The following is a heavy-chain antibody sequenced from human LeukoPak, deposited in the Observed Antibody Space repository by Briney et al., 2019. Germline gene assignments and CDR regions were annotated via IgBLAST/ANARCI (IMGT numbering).Heavy chain of an antibody. D-gene: IGHD3-10*01. CDR2: IFSSSTYI. V-gene: IGHV3-21*04. CDR1: GFAFNTYS. J-gene: IGHJ6*03. CDR3: ANLDYYGSGSYYNPPPLMDV. Sequence: GGSLRLSCAASGFAFNTYSMNWVRQAPGKGLEWVSFIFSSSTYIYYTDSVKGRFTISRDNSKNTLYLQMNSLRAEDTAVYYCANLDYYGSGSYYNPPPLMDVWGKGTTVTISS.